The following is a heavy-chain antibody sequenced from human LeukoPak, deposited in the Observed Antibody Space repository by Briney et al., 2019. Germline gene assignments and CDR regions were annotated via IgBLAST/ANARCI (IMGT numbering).Heavy chain of an antibody. CDR1: GFTFDDYA. CDR2: ISWNSGSI. D-gene: IGHD5-18*01. CDR3: AKDKSGYSYGRGAFDI. V-gene: IGHV3-9*01. J-gene: IGHJ3*02. Sequence: PGRSLRLSCAASGFTFDDYAMHWVRQAPGKGLEWVSGISWNSGSIGYADSVKGRFTISRDNAKNSLYLQMNSLRAEDTALYYCAKDKSGYSYGRGAFDIWGQGTMVTVSS.